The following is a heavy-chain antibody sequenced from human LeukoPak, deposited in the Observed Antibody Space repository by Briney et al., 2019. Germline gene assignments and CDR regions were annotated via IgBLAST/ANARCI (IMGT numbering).Heavy chain of an antibody. CDR2: ISGAGGRT. J-gene: IGHJ4*02. CDR3: ARRNIAAAALDY. Sequence: PGGSLRLSCAASGFTFSTYAMTWVRQGLGKGLEWGSDISGAGGRTYYADYVKGRFTISRDNSKNTLYLQMNSLRAEDTAVYYCARRNIAAAALDYWGQGTLVTVSS. V-gene: IGHV3-23*01. CDR1: GFTFSTYA. D-gene: IGHD6-13*01.